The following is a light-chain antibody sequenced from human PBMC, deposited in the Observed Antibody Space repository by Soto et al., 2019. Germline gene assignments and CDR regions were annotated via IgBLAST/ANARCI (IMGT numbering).Light chain of an antibody. CDR3: QQVKTYPLT. CDR2: AAS. J-gene: IGKJ4*01. V-gene: IGKV1-9*01. CDR1: QDISSH. Sequence: DIQLTQSPSFLSASVGDRVTITCRASQDISSHLAWYQQKPGKAPKLLIYAASTLQSGVPSGFGGSGSGTDFTLTITSLQPEDFANYYCQQVKTYPLTFGGGTKVEIK.